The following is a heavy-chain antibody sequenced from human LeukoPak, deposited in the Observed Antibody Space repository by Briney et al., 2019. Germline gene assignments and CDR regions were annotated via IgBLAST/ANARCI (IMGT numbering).Heavy chain of an antibody. CDR1: GGSISSSSYY. J-gene: IGHJ2*01. CDR3: ASFSWSYWYFDL. CDR2: IYYSGST. V-gene: IGHV4-61*01. Sequence: SETLSLTCTVSGGSISSSSYYWSWIRQPPGKGLEWIGYIYYSGSTNYNPSLKSRVTISVDTSKNQFSLKLSSVTAADTAVYYCASFSWSYWYFDLWGRGTLVTVSS.